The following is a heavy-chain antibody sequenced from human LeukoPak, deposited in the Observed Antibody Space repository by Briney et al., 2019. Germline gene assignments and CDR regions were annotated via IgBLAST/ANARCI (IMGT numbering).Heavy chain of an antibody. Sequence: ASVKVSCKVSGYTLTELSMHWVRQAPGKGLEWMGGFDPEDGETIYAQKFQGRVTMTEDTSTDTAYMELSSLSSEDTAVYYCATGRVMTTVTTDGFDYWGQGTLVTVSS. CDR3: ATGRVMTTVTTDGFDY. CDR2: FDPEDGET. D-gene: IGHD4-17*01. V-gene: IGHV1-24*01. J-gene: IGHJ4*02. CDR1: GYTLTELS.